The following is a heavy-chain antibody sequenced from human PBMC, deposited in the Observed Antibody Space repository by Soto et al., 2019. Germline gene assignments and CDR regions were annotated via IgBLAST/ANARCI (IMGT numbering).Heavy chain of an antibody. CDR3: ARGFVRDGYPGGYCYGMDV. Sequence: SVKVSCKASGGTFSSYAISWVRQAPGQGLEWMGGIIPIFGTANYAQKFQGRVTITADESTSTAYMELSSLRSEDTAVYYCARGFVRDGYPGGYCYGMDVWGQGTTVTVSS. V-gene: IGHV1-69*13. CDR1: GGTFSSYA. J-gene: IGHJ6*02. D-gene: IGHD5-12*01. CDR2: IIPIFGTA.